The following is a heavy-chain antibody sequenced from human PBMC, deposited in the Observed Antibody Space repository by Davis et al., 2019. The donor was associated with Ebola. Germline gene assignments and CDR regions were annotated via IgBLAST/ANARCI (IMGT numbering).Heavy chain of an antibody. CDR3: VKDGLEWFHHLYYYGMDV. D-gene: IGHD3-3*01. CDR2: ISSNGGST. V-gene: IGHV3-64D*08. CDR1: GFTSSSYA. J-gene: IGHJ6*02. Sequence: GGSLRLSCAASGFTSSSYAMSWVRKAPGKGLEYVSAISSNGGSTYYADSVKGRFTISRDNSKNTLYLQMSSLRAEDTAVYYCVKDGLEWFHHLYYYGMDVWGQGTTVTVSS.